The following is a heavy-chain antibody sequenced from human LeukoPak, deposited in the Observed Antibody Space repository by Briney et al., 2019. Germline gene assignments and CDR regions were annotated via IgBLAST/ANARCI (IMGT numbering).Heavy chain of an antibody. CDR1: GFTFNSHT. D-gene: IGHD6-19*01. CDR3: ASAVAGLYFDY. V-gene: IGHV3-21*01. CDR2: ISSSSSYI. J-gene: IGHJ4*02. Sequence: GGSLRLSCAASGFTFNSHTMNWVRQAPGKGLEWVSSISSSSSYIYYADSVKGRFTISRDNAKNSLYLQMNSLRAEDTAVYYCASAVAGLYFDYWGQGTLVTVSS.